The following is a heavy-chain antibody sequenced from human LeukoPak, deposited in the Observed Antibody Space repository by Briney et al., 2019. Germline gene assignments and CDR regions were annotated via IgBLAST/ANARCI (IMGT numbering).Heavy chain of an antibody. V-gene: IGHV3-21*01. CDR2: ISSSSSYI. CDR3: ARDRQQLAWFDP. Sequence: GGSLRLSCSASGFTFSSYSMTWVRQAPGKGLEWVSSISSSSSYIYYADAVKGRFTISRDNAKNSLYLQMNSLRAEDTAVYYCARDRQQLAWFDPWGQGTLVTVSS. D-gene: IGHD6-13*01. CDR1: GFTFSSYS. J-gene: IGHJ5*02.